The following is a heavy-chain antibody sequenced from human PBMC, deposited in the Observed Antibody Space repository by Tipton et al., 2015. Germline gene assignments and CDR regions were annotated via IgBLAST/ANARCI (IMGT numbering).Heavy chain of an antibody. Sequence: TLSLTCTVSGGSISSSSYYWGWVRQPPGKGLEWIGRIYYSGTTYYNPSLKSRVTISADTSQNQFSLRLSSVTAADTAVYYCARLKIVMELLPNAPGGWFDPWGQGALVTVSS. D-gene: IGHD1-7*01. CDR1: GGSISSSSYY. CDR3: ARLKIVMELLPNAPGGWFDP. V-gene: IGHV4-39*01. J-gene: IGHJ5*02. CDR2: IYYSGTT.